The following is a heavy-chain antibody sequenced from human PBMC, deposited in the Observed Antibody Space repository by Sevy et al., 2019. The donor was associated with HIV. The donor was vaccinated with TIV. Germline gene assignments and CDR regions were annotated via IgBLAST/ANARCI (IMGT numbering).Heavy chain of an antibody. D-gene: IGHD3-22*01. CDR3: AREKYYYDSSGYENDAFDI. J-gene: IGHJ3*02. Sequence: GGSLRLSCAASGFTFSSYAMHWVRQAPGKGLEWVAVISYDGSNKYYADSVKGRFTISRDNSKNTLYLQMNSLSAEDTAVYYCAREKYYYDSSGYENDAFDIWGQGTMVTVSS. V-gene: IGHV3-30-3*01. CDR1: GFTFSSYA. CDR2: ISYDGSNK.